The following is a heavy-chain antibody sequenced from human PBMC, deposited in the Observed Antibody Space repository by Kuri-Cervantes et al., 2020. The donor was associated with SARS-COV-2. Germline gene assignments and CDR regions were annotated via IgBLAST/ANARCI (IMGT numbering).Heavy chain of an antibody. CDR2: INHSGST. V-gene: IGHV4-34*01. Sequence: SETLSLTCAVYGGSFSGYYWSWIRQPPGKGLEWIGEINHSGSTNYNPSLKSRVTISVDTSKNQFSLKLSSVTAADTAVYYCARGRGSAYYDFWSGFGLLDYWGQGTLVTVSS. J-gene: IGHJ4*02. D-gene: IGHD3-3*01. CDR1: GGSFSGYY. CDR3: ARGRGSAYYDFWSGFGLLDY.